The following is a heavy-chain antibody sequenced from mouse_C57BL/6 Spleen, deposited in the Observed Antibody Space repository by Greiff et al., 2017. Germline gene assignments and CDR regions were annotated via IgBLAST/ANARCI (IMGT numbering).Heavy chain of an antibody. J-gene: IGHJ1*03. Sequence: VQLQQSGPELVKPGASVKISCKASGYAFSSSWMNWVKQRPGKGLEWIGRIYPGDGDTNYNGKFKGKATLTADKSSSTAYMQLSSLTSEDSAVYFCATPTVGYFDVWGTGTTVTVSS. CDR1: GYAFSSSW. CDR2: IYPGDGDT. CDR3: ATPTVGYFDV. V-gene: IGHV1-82*01. D-gene: IGHD1-1*01.